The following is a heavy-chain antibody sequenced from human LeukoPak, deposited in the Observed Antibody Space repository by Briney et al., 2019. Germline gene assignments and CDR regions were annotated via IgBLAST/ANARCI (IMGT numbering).Heavy chain of an antibody. CDR3: ARGDVDGYNDY. J-gene: IGHJ4*02. CDR2: INPNSGGT. D-gene: IGHD5-24*01. CDR1: GYTFTDYY. Sequence: ASVKVSCKASGYTFTDYYMHWVRQAPGQGLEWMGWINPNSGGTNYAQKFQDRVTMTRDTSISTAYMELRSLRSDDTAVYYCARGDVDGYNDYWGQGTLVTVSS. V-gene: IGHV1-2*02.